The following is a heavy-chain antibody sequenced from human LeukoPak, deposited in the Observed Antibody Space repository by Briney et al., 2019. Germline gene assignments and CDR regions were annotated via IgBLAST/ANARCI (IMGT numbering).Heavy chain of an antibody. V-gene: IGHV3-48*03. Sequence: PGGSLRLSCAASGFTFSSYEMNWVRQAPGKGLEWVSYISSSGSTIYYADSVKGRFTISRDNAKNSLYLQMNSLRAEDTAVYYCARKDGYQVENCFDYWGQGTLVTVSS. CDR1: GFTFSSYE. J-gene: IGHJ4*02. D-gene: IGHD5-24*01. CDR2: ISSSGSTI. CDR3: ARKDGYQVENCFDY.